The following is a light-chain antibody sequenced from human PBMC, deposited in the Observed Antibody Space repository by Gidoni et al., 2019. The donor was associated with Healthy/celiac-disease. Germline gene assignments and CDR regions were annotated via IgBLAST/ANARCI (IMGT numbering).Light chain of an antibody. Sequence: DIQMTKSPSSLSSSVGNRVTITSQASQDISNYLNWYQQKPGKAPKLLIYDASNLETGVPSRFSGSGSGTDFTFTISSLQPEDIATYYCQQYDNIPYTFGQGTKLEIK. CDR3: QQYDNIPYT. CDR1: QDISNY. CDR2: DAS. V-gene: IGKV1-33*01. J-gene: IGKJ2*01.